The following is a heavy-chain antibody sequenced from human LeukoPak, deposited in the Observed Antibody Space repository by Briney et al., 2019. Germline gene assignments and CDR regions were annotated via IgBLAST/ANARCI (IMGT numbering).Heavy chain of an antibody. CDR1: GYTFTGYY. D-gene: IGHD2-2*02. Sequence: VGSVKVSCKASGYTFTGYYMHWVRQAPGQGLEWMGWINPNSGGTNYAQKFQGRVTMTRDTSISTAYMELSRLRSGDTAVYYCARGRGYCSSTSCYSLWFDPWGQGTLVTVSS. J-gene: IGHJ5*02. V-gene: IGHV1-2*02. CDR3: ARGRGYCSSTSCYSLWFDP. CDR2: INPNSGGT.